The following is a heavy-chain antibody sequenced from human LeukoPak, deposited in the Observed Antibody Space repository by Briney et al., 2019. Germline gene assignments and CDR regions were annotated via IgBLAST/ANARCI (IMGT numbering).Heavy chain of an antibody. V-gene: IGHV4-34*01. CDR1: GGSFSGYY. CDR3: ARRPTVTTPKPFDH. J-gene: IGHJ4*02. CDR2: INHSGST. Sequence: SETLSLTCAVYGGSFSGYYWSWIRQPPGKGLEWIGEINHSGSTNYNPSLKSRVTISVDTSKNQFSLKLSSVTAADTAVYYCARRPTVTTPKPFDHPGQGTLVTVPP. D-gene: IGHD4-17*01.